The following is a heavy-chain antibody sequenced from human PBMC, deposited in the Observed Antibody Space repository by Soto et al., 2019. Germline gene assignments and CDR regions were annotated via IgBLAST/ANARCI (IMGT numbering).Heavy chain of an antibody. CDR2: IIPILGIA. CDR3: ARARGSGWGAFDI. CDR1: GGTYSSYT. J-gene: IGHJ3*02. V-gene: IGHV1-69*02. Sequence: SVKVSCKASGGTYSSYTISWVRQAPGQRLEWMRRIIPILGIANYAQKFQGRVTITADKSTSTAYMELSSLRSEDSAVYYCARARGSGWGAFDIWGQGTMVTVSS. D-gene: IGHD3-10*01.